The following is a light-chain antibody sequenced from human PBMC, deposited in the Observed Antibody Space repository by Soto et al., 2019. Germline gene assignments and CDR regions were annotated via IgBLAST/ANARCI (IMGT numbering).Light chain of an antibody. CDR2: EVT. V-gene: IGLV2-23*02. J-gene: IGLJ3*02. CDR1: TSDVGNYNL. CDR3: CSYIGGNTGV. Sequence: QSALTQPASVSGSPGQSITISCTGTTSDVGNYNLVSWYQQLPGKAPKLIIYEVTKRPSGVSNRFSGSKSDNTASLTISGLQAEDEADYYCCSYIGGNTGVFGGGTQLTVL.